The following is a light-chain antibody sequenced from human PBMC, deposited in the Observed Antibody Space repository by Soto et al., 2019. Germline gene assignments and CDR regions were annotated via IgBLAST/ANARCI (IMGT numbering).Light chain of an antibody. CDR1: HTITTL. Sequence: DIQMTQSPSTLSGSLLDRFTITFLSIHTITTLMAWYQQKPGKAPKLLVYDASTLQSGVATRFSGSGSGTEFTLIISGLQPEDSATYYCQQYTNTNNPWMFGQGTKVDIK. J-gene: IGKJ1*01. V-gene: IGKV1-5*01. CDR2: DAS. CDR3: QQYTNTNNPWM.